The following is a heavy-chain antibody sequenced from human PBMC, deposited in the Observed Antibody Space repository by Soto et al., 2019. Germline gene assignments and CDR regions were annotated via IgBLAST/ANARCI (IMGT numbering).Heavy chain of an antibody. V-gene: IGHV1-2*02. J-gene: IGHJ6*02. Sequence: ASVKVSCKASGYTFTGYYMHWVRQAPGQGLEWMGWINPNSGGTNYAQKFQGRVTMTRDTSISTAYMELSRLRSDDTAVYYCARGAYYAILTGYFAPHYYYYYGMDVWGQGTTVTVSS. CDR2: INPNSGGT. D-gene: IGHD3-9*01. CDR1: GYTFTGYY. CDR3: ARGAYYAILTGYFAPHYYYYYGMDV.